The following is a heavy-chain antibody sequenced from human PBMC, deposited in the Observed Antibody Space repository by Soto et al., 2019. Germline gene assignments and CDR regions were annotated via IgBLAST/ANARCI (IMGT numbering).Heavy chain of an antibody. D-gene: IGHD6-6*01. CDR3: AKHMAARPYYYGMDV. CDR1: GFTFSSYA. J-gene: IGHJ6*02. CDR2: ISGSGGST. V-gene: IGHV3-23*01. Sequence: PGGSLRLSCAASGFTFSSYAMSWVRQAPGKGLEWVSAISGSGGSTYYADSVKGRFTISRDNSKNTLYLQMNSLRAEDTAVYYCAKHMAARPYYYGMDVWGQGTTVTAP.